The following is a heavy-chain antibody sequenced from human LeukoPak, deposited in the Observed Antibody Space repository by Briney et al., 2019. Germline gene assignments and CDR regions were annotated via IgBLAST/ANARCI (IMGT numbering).Heavy chain of an antibody. CDR1: GGSISNYY. CDR2: IYYSGST. Sequence: SETLFLTCTVSGGSISNYYWSWIRQHPGKGLEWIGYIYYSGSTNYNPSLKSRVTISVDTSKTQFSLKLSSVTAADTAVYYCARRTAAAGYYFDDWGQGTLVTVSS. J-gene: IGHJ4*02. V-gene: IGHV4-59*08. D-gene: IGHD6-13*01. CDR3: ARRTAAAGYYFDD.